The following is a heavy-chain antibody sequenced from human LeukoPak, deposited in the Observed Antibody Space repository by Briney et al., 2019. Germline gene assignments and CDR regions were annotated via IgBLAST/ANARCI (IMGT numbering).Heavy chain of an antibody. J-gene: IGHJ4*02. V-gene: IGHV3-23*01. Sequence: GGSLRLSCAASGFTFSSSGMSWIRQAPGKGLEWVSTISGGGGSTYYADSVKGRFTISRGNSKNTLYLQMSSLRAEDTAVYYCAILYYAPDYWGQGTLVTVSS. D-gene: IGHD3-10*01. CDR3: AILYYAPDY. CDR1: GFTFSSSG. CDR2: ISGGGGST.